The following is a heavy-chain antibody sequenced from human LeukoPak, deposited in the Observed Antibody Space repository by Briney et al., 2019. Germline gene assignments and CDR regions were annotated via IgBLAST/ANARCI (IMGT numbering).Heavy chain of an antibody. D-gene: IGHD3-22*01. V-gene: IGHV1-8*01. CDR2: MNPNSGNT. CDR3: AKGPQAYYYDSSAYRFDS. CDR1: AYTFTTYD. J-gene: IGHJ5*01. Sequence: ASVKVSCKASAYTFTTYDINWVRQATGQGLEWMGWMNPNSGNTGYAQKFQGRVTMTRNTSISTAYMELSSLRSEDTAVYYCAKGPQAYYYDSSAYRFDSWGQGTLVTLSS.